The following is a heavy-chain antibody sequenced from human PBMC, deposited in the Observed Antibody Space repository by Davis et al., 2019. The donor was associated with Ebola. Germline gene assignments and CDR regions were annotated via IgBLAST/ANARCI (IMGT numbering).Heavy chain of an antibody. CDR2: ISYDGSNK. V-gene: IGHV3-30*18. J-gene: IGHJ6*03. D-gene: IGHD2-2*02. Sequence: PGGSLRLSCAASGFTFSSYGMHWVRQAPGKGLEWVAVISYDGSNKYYADSVKGRFTISRDNSKNTLYLQMNSLRAEDTAVYYCAKVAGDCSTSCYTGDYYYYYMDVWGKGTTVTVSS. CDR1: GFTFSSYG. CDR3: AKVAGDCSTSCYTGDYYYYYMDV.